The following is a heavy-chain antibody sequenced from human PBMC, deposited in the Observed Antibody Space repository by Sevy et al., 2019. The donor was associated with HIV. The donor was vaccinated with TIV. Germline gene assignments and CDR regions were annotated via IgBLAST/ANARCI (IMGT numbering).Heavy chain of an antibody. Sequence: GGSLRLSCAASGFTFSSYSMNWVRQAPGKGLEWVSYISSSGSTIYYADSVKGRFTISRDNAKNSLYLQMNSLRAEDTAVYYCVRGYYGSGSPYYYYGMDVWGQGTTVTVSS. CDR2: ISSSGSTI. D-gene: IGHD3-10*01. CDR1: GFTFSSYS. V-gene: IGHV3-48*04. J-gene: IGHJ6*02. CDR3: VRGYYGSGSPYYYYGMDV.